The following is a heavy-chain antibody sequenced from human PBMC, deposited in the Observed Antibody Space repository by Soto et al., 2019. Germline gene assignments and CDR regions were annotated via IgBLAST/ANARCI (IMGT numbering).Heavy chain of an antibody. CDR2: VNHNGRN. V-gene: IGHV4-34*02. Sequence: QLHQQQWGAGLLKPSETLSLTCAVYGGSFSGYFWNWIRQTPGKGLEWIGKVNHNGRNNYNPSLKSRVTISLDMSKNQISLKLTSVTAADTAVYYCARGGSSDWQVAFDFWGQGTMVTVS. CDR1: GGSFSGYF. D-gene: IGHD6-19*01. J-gene: IGHJ3*01. CDR3: ARGGSSDWQVAFDF.